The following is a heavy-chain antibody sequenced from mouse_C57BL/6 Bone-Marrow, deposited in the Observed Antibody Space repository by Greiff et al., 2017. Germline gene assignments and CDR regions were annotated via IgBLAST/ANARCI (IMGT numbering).Heavy chain of an antibody. J-gene: IGHJ2*01. Sequence: VQLQQSGPELVKPGASVKISCKASGYSFTGYYMNWVKQSPEKSLEWIGEINPSTGGTTYNQKFKAKATLTVDKSSSTAYMQLKSLTSEDSAVYYCARDRDSPDYWGQGTTLTVSS. V-gene: IGHV1-42*01. CDR1: GYSFTGYY. CDR2: INPSTGGT. CDR3: ARDRDSPDY. D-gene: IGHD2-4*01.